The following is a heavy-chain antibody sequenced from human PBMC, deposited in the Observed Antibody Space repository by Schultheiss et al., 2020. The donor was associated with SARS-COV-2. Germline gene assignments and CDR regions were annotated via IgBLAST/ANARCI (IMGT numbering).Heavy chain of an antibody. J-gene: IGHJ1*01. CDR1: GGSISSYY. CDR3: ARSGRYFQH. V-gene: IGHV4-59*12. Sequence: GSLRLSFTVSGGSISSYYWSWIRQPPGKGLEWIGYIYYSGSTNYNPSLKSRVTISVDTSKNQFSLKVNSATAADTAVYYCARSGRYFQHWAQGTLVTVSS. CDR2: IYYSGST. D-gene: IGHD1-1*01.